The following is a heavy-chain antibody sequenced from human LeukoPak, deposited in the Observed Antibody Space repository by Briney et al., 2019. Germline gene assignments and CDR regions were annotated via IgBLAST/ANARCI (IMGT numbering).Heavy chain of an antibody. Sequence: PGGSLRLSCAASGFSFSNYGMSWVRQAPGKGLEWVSAISGSGAVTYYADSVKGRFTISRDNSKNTLYLQMNSLRAEDTAVYYCARLEVGAEPNDAFDIWGQGTMVTVSS. CDR1: GFSFSNYG. D-gene: IGHD1-26*01. CDR2: ISGSGAVT. V-gene: IGHV3-23*01. J-gene: IGHJ3*02. CDR3: ARLEVGAEPNDAFDI.